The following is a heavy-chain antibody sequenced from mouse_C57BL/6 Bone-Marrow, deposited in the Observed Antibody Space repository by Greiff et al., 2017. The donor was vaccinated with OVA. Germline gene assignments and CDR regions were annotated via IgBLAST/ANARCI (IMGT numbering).Heavy chain of an antibody. Sequence: EVKLMESGGGLVQPGGSMKLSCAASGFTFSDAWMDWVRQSPEKGLEWVAEIRNKANNHATYYAESVKGRFTISRDDSKSSVYLQMNSLRAEDTGIYYGTRTRYGYGGGTWFAYWGQGTLVTVSA. CDR2: IRNKANNHAT. J-gene: IGHJ3*01. V-gene: IGHV6-6*01. D-gene: IGHD2-2*01. CDR3: TRTRYGYGGGTWFAY. CDR1: GFTFSDAW.